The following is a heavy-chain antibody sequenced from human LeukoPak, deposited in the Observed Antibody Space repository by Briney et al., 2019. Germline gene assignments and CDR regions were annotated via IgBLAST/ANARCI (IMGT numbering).Heavy chain of an antibody. CDR1: GGAITFSSYY. Sequence: SQTLSLTCTVSGGAITFSSYYWTWIRQPAGKGLEWIGRIYTSGRTFYNPSLKSRVTISMDTSMNQFSLRLNSVRAADTAVYYCARARVIPASFDDWGQGALVTVSS. CDR2: IYTSGRT. J-gene: IGHJ4*02. CDR3: ARARVIPASFDD. D-gene: IGHD3-16*02. V-gene: IGHV4-61*02.